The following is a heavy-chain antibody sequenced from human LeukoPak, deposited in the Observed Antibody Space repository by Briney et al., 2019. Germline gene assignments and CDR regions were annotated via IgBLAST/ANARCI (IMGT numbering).Heavy chain of an antibody. CDR1: GGTFSSYA. J-gene: IGHJ4*02. CDR2: IIPIFGTA. V-gene: IGHV1-69*13. CDR3: ARGVVGPAAMVGAGFFDY. Sequence: ASVKVSCKASGGTFSSYAISWVRQAPGQGLEWMGGIIPIFGTANYAQKFQGRVTITADESTSTAYMELSSLRSEDTAVYYCARGVVGPAAMVGAGFFDYWGQGTLVTVSS. D-gene: IGHD2-2*01.